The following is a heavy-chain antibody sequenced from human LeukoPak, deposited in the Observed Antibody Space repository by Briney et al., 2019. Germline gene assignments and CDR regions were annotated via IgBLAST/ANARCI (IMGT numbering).Heavy chain of an antibody. CDR2: IYTSGST. CDR1: GGSISSYY. Sequence: SETLSLTCTVSGGSISSYYWSWIRQPAGKGLEWIGRIYTSGSTNYNPSLKSRVTMSVDTSKNQFSLKLSSVTAADTAVYYCAREDRGIVVVPAATWDYYYYYMDVWGKGTTVTVSS. D-gene: IGHD2-2*01. CDR3: AREDRGIVVVPAATWDYYYYYMDV. V-gene: IGHV4-4*07. J-gene: IGHJ6*03.